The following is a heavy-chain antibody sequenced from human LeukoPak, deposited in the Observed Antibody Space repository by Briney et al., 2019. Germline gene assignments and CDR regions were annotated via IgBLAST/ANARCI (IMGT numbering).Heavy chain of an antibody. V-gene: IGHV3-23*01. D-gene: IGHD3-10*01. J-gene: IGHJ4*02. CDR3: ARDSSMLRGPLVIYYFDF. CDR2: SDTDGDT. Sequence: GGSLRLSCAASGFTSRNSVMSWVRQPPGKGLEWVSSSDTDGDTQYADSVKGRFTMSRDNSKNTLYLRMNSLRVEDTAVYYCARDSSMLRGPLVIYYFDFWGQGTLVTVSS. CDR1: GFTSRNSV.